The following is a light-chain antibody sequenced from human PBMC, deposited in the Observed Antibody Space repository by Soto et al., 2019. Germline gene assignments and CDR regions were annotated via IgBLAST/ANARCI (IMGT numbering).Light chain of an antibody. CDR1: SGDIGGYDY. CDR2: EVT. Sequence: QSALTQPPSASGSPGQSVTISCTGTSGDIGGYDYVSWYQQHPGKAPKLMIYEVTKRPLGVPDRFSGSKSGNTASLTVSGLQAEDEADYYCQSYDSSLSGSVFGGGTKLTVL. J-gene: IGLJ3*02. V-gene: IGLV2-8*01. CDR3: QSYDSSLSGSV.